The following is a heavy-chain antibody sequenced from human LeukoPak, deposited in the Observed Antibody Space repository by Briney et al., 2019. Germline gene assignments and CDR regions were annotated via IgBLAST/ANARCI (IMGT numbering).Heavy chain of an antibody. CDR2: ISHDGRTK. CDR3: ARDGAAYW. CDR1: GFNFDNFA. D-gene: IGHD2-8*02. Sequence: GGSLRLSCVVSGFNFDNFAMHWVRQPLGKGLEWVAVISHDGRTKYYADSMKGRITISRDNSKNTLFLQMNNLRSEDTAVYYCARDGAAYWWGQGTLVTVSS. J-gene: IGHJ1*01. V-gene: IGHV3-30*04.